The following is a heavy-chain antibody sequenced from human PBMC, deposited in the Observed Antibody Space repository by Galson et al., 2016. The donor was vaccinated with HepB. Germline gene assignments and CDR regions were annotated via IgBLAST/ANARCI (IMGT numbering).Heavy chain of an antibody. D-gene: IGHD2-2*01. CDR1: GFTFTQCW. V-gene: IGHV3-74*01. CDR3: ARGPRYQVHYAMDV. J-gene: IGHJ6*02. CDR2: INNDGSST. Sequence: LRLSCAASGFTFTQCWMHWVRLVPGKGLAWVGRINNDGSSTNYAGSAKGRFTITRDNVENTVYLQMNSLTVEDTAIYFCARGPRYQVHYAMDVWGQGTTLTVSS.